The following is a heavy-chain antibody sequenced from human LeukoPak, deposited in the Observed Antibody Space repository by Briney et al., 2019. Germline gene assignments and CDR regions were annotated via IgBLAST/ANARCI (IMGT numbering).Heavy chain of an antibody. V-gene: IGHV1-18*01. D-gene: IGHD4-17*01. CDR3: ARRFDYGDYSFDY. CDR2: ISGYNSNT. CDR1: GYTFTNYG. J-gene: IGHJ4*02. Sequence: ASVKVSCKASGYTFTNYGISWVRQAPGQGVEWMRWISGYNSNTNYAQKLQGRVSMTTDTSTSTAYMELRSLRSDDTAVYYCARRFDYGDYSFDYWGQGTPVTVSS.